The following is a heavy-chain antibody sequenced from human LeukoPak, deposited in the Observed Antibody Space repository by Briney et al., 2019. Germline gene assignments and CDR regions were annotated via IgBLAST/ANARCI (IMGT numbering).Heavy chain of an antibody. V-gene: IGHV3-30*03. CDR2: ISYDGSNI. J-gene: IGHJ6*02. CDR3: ARDGYVVAAAGTVYYGMDV. CDR1: GFTFSNAW. Sequence: PGGSLRLSCAASGFTFSNAWMNWVRQAPGKGLEWVAVISYDGSNIYYADSVKGRFTISRDNSKNTLYLQMNSLRAEDTAVYYCARDGYVVAAAGTVYYGMDVWGQGTTVTVSS. D-gene: IGHD6-13*01.